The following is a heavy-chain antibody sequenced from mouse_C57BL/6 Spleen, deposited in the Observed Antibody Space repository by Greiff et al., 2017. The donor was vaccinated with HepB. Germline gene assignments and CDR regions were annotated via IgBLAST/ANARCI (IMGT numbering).Heavy chain of an antibody. CDR2: IDPENGDT. CDR3: TTDYDGYLFAY. CDR1: GFNIKDDY. Sequence: VQLQHSGAELVRPGASVKLSCTASGFNIKDDYMHWVKQRPEQGLEWIGWIDPENGDTEYASKFQGKATITADISSNTAYLQLSSLTSEDTAVYYCTTDYDGYLFAYWGQGTLVTVSA. J-gene: IGHJ3*01. D-gene: IGHD2-3*01. V-gene: IGHV14-4*01.